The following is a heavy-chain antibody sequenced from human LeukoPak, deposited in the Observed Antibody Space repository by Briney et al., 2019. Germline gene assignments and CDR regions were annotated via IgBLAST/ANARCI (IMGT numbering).Heavy chain of an antibody. D-gene: IGHD4-23*01. V-gene: IGHV4-61*02. CDR3: ARRPSRGGNNGYFQH. CDR2: IYTSGST. J-gene: IGHJ1*01. CDR1: GGSISSGSYY. Sequence: PSETLSLTCTVSGGSISSGSYYWSWIRQPAGKGLEWIGRIYTSGSTNYNPSLKSRVTISVDTSKNQFSLKLSFVTAADTAVYYCARRPSRGGNNGYFQHWGQGTLVTVSS.